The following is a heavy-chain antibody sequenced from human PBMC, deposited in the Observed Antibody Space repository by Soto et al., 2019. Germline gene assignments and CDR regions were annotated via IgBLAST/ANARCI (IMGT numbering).Heavy chain of an antibody. J-gene: IGHJ4*02. Sequence: QVQLVESGGCVVQPGRSLRLSCAASGFTFSPYTMHWVRQAPGKGLEWVAVISYDGNDKLYADSVKGRFTISRDNSKNTLYLQMNSLRAEDTAVYYCARGGGFCGADCYKGGIDYWGQGTLVTVSS. CDR1: GFTFSPYT. D-gene: IGHD2-21*02. V-gene: IGHV3-30-3*01. CDR3: ARGGGFCGADCYKGGIDY. CDR2: ISYDGNDK.